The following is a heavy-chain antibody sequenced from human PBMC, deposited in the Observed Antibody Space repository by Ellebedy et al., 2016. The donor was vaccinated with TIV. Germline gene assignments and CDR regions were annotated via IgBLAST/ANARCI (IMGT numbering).Heavy chain of an antibody. J-gene: IGHJ3*02. CDR1: GFTFIIYS. D-gene: IGHD6-13*01. Sequence: GESLKLSXAASGFTFIIYSLNWVRQAPGKGLEWVSYISSSSRTIYYADSVKGRFTISRDNAKNSLYLQMNSLRAEDTAVYYCAAAAGAGDDALDIWGQGTMVTVSS. V-gene: IGHV3-48*01. CDR3: AAAAGAGDDALDI. CDR2: ISSSSRTI.